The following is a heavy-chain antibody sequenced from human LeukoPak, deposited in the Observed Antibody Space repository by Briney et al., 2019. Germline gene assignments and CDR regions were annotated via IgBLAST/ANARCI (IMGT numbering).Heavy chain of an antibody. CDR2: IYSGGST. D-gene: IGHD6-19*01. V-gene: IGHV3-66*01. Sequence: GGSLRLSCAASGFTVSSNYMSWVRQAPGKGLEWVSVIYSGGSTYCADSVKGRFTISRDNSKNTLYLQMNSLRAEDTAVYYCARNARPLSSGWYYYHQLGAFDIWGQGTMVTVSS. CDR3: ARNARPLSSGWYYYHQLGAFDI. J-gene: IGHJ3*02. CDR1: GFTVSSNY.